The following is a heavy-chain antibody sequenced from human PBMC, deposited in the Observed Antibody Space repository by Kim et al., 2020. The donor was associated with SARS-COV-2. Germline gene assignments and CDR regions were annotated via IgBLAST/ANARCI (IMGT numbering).Heavy chain of an antibody. Sequence: SETLSLTCTVSGGSISSGGYYWSWIRQHPGKGLEWIGYIYYSGSTYYNPSLKSRVTISVDTSKNQFSLKLSSVTAADTAVYYCARDMGLTLDYWGQGTLVTVSS. CDR1: GGSISSGGYY. CDR3: ARDMGLTLDY. J-gene: IGHJ4*02. V-gene: IGHV4-31*03. D-gene: IGHD3-10*01. CDR2: IYYSGST.